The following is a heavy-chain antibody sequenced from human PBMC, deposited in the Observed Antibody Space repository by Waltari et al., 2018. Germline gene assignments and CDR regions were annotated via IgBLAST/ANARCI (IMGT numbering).Heavy chain of an antibody. CDR1: GISVRTYP. CDR2: ISFDGNNI. Sequence: QVHLVESGGGVVQPGKSLTLSCEVSGISVRTYPMHWVRQAPGKGLEWVAVISFDGNNIYFADSVKGRFTITRDNSKNTLYLQMNSLTPEDTGIYYCARDGHSYFYGSWSDYWGQGTLVTVSS. D-gene: IGHD3-10*01. V-gene: IGHV3-30*01. J-gene: IGHJ4*02. CDR3: ARDGHSYFYGSWSDY.